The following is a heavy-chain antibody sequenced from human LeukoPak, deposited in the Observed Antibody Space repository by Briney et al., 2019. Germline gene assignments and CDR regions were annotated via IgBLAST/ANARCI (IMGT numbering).Heavy chain of an antibody. CDR2: IYYSGST. Sequence: SQTLSLTCTVSGGSISSGGYYWGWIRQPPGKGLEWIGSIYYSGSTYYNPSLKSRVTISVDTSKNQFSLKLSSVTAADTAVYYCARAWRLVIAAPHWDVWGQGTTVTVSS. J-gene: IGHJ6*02. V-gene: IGHV4-39*07. D-gene: IGHD6-13*01. CDR1: GGSISSGGYY. CDR3: ARAWRLVIAAPHWDV.